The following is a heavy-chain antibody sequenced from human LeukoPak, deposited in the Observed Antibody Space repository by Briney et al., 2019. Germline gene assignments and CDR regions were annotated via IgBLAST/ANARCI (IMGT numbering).Heavy chain of an antibody. Sequence: GGSLRLSCAASGFTVSSNYMSWVRQAPGRGLEWVSVIYSGGTTYYADSVKGRFTISRDNSKNTLHLQMNSLRAEDTAVYYCARDQYSYAHAAHWGQGTLVTVSS. CDR2: IYSGGTT. J-gene: IGHJ4*02. CDR1: GFTVSSNY. V-gene: IGHV3-66*01. D-gene: IGHD5-18*01. CDR3: ARDQYSYAHAAH.